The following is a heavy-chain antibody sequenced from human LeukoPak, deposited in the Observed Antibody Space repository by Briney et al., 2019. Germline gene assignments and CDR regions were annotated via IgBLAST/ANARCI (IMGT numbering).Heavy chain of an antibody. Sequence: GGSLRLSCAASGFTFSSYGMHWVRQAPGKGLEWVAVIWYDGSNKYYADSVKGRFTISRDNSKNTLYLQMNSLRAEDTAVYYCARGGESSGYLEDWFDPWGQGTLVTVSS. CDR3: ARGGESSGYLEDWFDP. J-gene: IGHJ5*02. CDR1: GFTFSSYG. D-gene: IGHD3-22*01. CDR2: IWYDGSNK. V-gene: IGHV3-33*01.